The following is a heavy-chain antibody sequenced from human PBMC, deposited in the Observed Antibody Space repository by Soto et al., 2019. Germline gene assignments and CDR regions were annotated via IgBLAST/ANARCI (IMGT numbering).Heavy chain of an antibody. J-gene: IGHJ4*02. V-gene: IGHV1-2*02. Sequence: ASVKVSCKASGYTFTGYYIHWVRQAPGQGLEWMGWINPNNGDTNYALKFQGRVTMTRDTSISTASMELSRLRSDDTAVYLCARIKIYYYSSGPFDHWGQGPLVTVSS. CDR1: GYTFTGYY. D-gene: IGHD3-22*01. CDR2: INPNNGDT. CDR3: ARIKIYYYSSGPFDH.